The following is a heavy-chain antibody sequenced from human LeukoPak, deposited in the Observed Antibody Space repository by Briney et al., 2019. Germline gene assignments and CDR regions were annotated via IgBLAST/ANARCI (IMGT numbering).Heavy chain of an antibody. J-gene: IGHJ6*03. Sequence: GGSLRLSCEVSGFIFSNYGMHWVRQAPGKGLEWVSVIYSGGSTYYADSVKGRFTISRDNSKNTLYLQMNSLRAEDTAVYYCARGNYDLAVAANQYYYYYYMDVWGKGTTVTVSS. D-gene: IGHD2-15*01. V-gene: IGHV3-NL1*01. CDR3: ARGNYDLAVAANQYYYYYYMDV. CDR1: GFIFSNYG. CDR2: IYSGGST.